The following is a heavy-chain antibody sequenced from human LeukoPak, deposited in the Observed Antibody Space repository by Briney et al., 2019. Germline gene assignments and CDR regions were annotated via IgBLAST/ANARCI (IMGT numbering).Heavy chain of an antibody. D-gene: IGHD2-2*01. CDR2: IYTSGST. V-gene: IGHV4-4*07. Sequence: KPSETLSLTCTVSGGSISSYYWSWIRQPPGKGLEWIGRIYTSGSTNYNPSLKSRVTMSVDTSKNQFSLKLSSVTAADTAVYYCARVGGYCSSTSCYVYFDYWGQGTLVTVSS. CDR1: GGSISSYY. J-gene: IGHJ4*02. CDR3: ARVGGYCSSTSCYVYFDY.